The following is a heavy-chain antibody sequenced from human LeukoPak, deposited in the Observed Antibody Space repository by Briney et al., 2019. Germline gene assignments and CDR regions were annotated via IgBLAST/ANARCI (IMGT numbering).Heavy chain of an antibody. J-gene: IGHJ5*02. D-gene: IGHD3-10*01. V-gene: IGHV4-34*01. CDR3: ARGDGGLLWFGELFDP. CDR2: INHSGST. CDR1: GGSFSGYY. Sequence: RPSETLSLTCAVYGGSFSGYYWSWIRQPPGKGLEWIGEINHSGSTNYNPPLKSRVTISVDTSKNQFSLKLSSVTAADTAVYYCARGDGGLLWFGELFDPWGQGTLVTVSS.